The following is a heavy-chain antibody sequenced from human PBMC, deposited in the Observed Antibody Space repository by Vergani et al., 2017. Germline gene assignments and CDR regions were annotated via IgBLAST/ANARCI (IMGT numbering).Heavy chain of an antibody. Sequence: QVQLVESGGGVVQPGGSLRLSCAASGFNFSSYGMHWVRQAPGKGLEWVAFIRYDGSNKQYADSVKGRFTISRDSSKNTLYLQMNSLRIEDTAVYYCLGATYSRDYWGQGTLVTVSS. D-gene: IGHD6-13*01. J-gene: IGHJ4*02. V-gene: IGHV3-30*02. CDR1: GFNFSSYG. CDR3: LGATYSRDY. CDR2: IRYDGSNK.